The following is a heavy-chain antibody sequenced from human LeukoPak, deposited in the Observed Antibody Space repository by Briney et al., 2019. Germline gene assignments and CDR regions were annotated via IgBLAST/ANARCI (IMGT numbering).Heavy chain of an antibody. V-gene: IGHV1-69*05. CDR1: GGTFSSYA. Sequence: SVKVSCKASGGTFSSYAISWVRQAPGQGLEWMGGIIPIFGTANYAQKFQGRVTITTDESTSTAYMELSSLRSEDTAVYYCAYCSGGSCYSGAFDIWGQGTMVTVSS. CDR3: AYCSGGSCYSGAFDI. D-gene: IGHD2-15*01. J-gene: IGHJ3*02. CDR2: IIPIFGTA.